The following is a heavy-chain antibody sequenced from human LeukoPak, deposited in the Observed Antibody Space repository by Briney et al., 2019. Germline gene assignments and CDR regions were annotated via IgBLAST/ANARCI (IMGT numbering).Heavy chain of an antibody. D-gene: IGHD3-10*02. V-gene: IGHV7-4-1*02. Sequence: ASVKVSCTASGYTFTSYAVNWVRQAPGQGLEWMGWINTNTGNPTYAQGFTGRFVFSLDTSVSTAYLQISSLKAEDTAVYYCARGVIVRGVTFDYWGQGTLVTVSS. CDR2: INTNTGNP. CDR3: ARGVIVRGVTFDY. J-gene: IGHJ4*02. CDR1: GYTFTSYA.